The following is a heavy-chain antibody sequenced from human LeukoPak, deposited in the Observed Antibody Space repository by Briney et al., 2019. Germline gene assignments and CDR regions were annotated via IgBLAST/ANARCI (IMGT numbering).Heavy chain of an antibody. CDR3: AKGSGRYWTFFDF. J-gene: IGHJ4*02. CDR2: ISWNSGSI. Sequence: GGSLRLSRAVSGFTFDDYAMHWVRQAPGKGLEWVSGISWNSGSIDYADSVKGRFTISRDNANNSLYLQMNSLRPEDTALYYCAKGSGRYWTFFDFWGQGTLVSVSS. D-gene: IGHD1-26*01. CDR1: GFTFDDYA. V-gene: IGHV3-9*01.